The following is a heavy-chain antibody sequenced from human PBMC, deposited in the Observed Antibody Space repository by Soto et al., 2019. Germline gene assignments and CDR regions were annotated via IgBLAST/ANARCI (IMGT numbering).Heavy chain of an antibody. CDR2: IHFGGTT. CDR3: ARSDYGEFDY. J-gene: IGHJ4*02. V-gene: IGHV4-59*01. D-gene: IGHD4-17*01. Sequence: MSLTCTVSGGSMRTYFWNWIRQPPGKGLEWIAYIHFGGTTNYNPSLKSRVTISIDMSKNRLSLKLNSVTAADTALYYCARSDYGEFDYWGQGALVTVSS. CDR1: GGSMRTYF.